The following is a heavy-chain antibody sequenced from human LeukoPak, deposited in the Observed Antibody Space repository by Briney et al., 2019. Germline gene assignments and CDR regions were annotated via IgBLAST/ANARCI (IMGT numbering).Heavy chain of an antibody. Sequence: GGSLRLSCAASGFTFSSYAMSWVRQAPGKGLEWVSAISGSGGSTYYADSVKGRFTISRDNSKNTLYLQMNSLRAEDTAVYYCAKAGVEAIFGVVIPTNNWFDPWGQGTLVTVSS. CDR3: AKAGVEAIFGVVIPTNNWFDP. D-gene: IGHD3-3*01. J-gene: IGHJ5*02. CDR1: GFTFSSYA. V-gene: IGHV3-23*01. CDR2: ISGSGGST.